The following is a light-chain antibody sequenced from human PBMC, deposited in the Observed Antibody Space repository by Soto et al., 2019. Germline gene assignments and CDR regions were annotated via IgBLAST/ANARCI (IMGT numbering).Light chain of an antibody. CDR2: EVS. CDR1: SSDVGGYNY. V-gene: IGLV2-8*01. J-gene: IGLJ2*01. CDR3: SSYAGSNIWV. Sequence: QSALTQPPSASGSPGQSVTISCTGTSSDVGGYNYVSWYQQHPGKAPKLMIYEVSKRPSGVPDRFSGSKSGNTASLTVSGLQAEDEADYYCSSYAGSNIWVFGGGTKVPVL.